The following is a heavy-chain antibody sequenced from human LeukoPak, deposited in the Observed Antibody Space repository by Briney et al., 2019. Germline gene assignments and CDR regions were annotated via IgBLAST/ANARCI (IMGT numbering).Heavy chain of an antibody. J-gene: IGHJ4*02. CDR2: ISFRGDIT. D-gene: IGHD4/OR15-4a*01. CDR1: GFTFSSNG. CDR3: AKDRLGAILYFDF. Sequence: PGGSLRLSCAASGFTFSSNGMSWVRQAPGKGLEWVSAISFRGDITYYADSVKGRFTISRDISRNTLYLQMNSLRAEDTAVYYCAKDRLGAILYFDFWGQGTLVTVSS. V-gene: IGHV3-23*01.